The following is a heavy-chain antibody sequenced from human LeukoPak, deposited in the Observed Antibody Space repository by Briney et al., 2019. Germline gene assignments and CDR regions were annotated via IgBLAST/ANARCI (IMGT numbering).Heavy chain of an antibody. D-gene: IGHD4-23*01. CDR1: GFTFSSYG. CDR3: AKGSGYGGTVHFDY. CDR2: IRSSGDIT. V-gene: IGHV3-23*01. Sequence: GGSLRLSCAASGFTFSSYGMRWVRQAPGKGLEWVSSIRSSGDITDYADSVKGRFIISRDNSKNTLYLQMNSLRAEDTAVYYCAKGSGYGGTVHFDYWGQGTLVTVSS. J-gene: IGHJ4*02.